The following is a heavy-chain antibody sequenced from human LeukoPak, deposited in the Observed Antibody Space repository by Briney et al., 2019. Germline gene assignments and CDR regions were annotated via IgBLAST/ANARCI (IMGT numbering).Heavy chain of an antibody. CDR1: GFTFSSYW. V-gene: IGHV3-7*01. CDR2: IKQDGSEK. D-gene: IGHD6-25*01. CDR3: ARSWSGGLDY. Sequence: GGSLRLSCAASGFTFSSYWMTWVRQAPGKGLEWVANIKQDGSEKYYVDSVKGRFTISRDNAKSSLYLQMDSLRAEDTAVYYCARSWSGGLDYWGQGTTVTVSS. J-gene: IGHJ4*02.